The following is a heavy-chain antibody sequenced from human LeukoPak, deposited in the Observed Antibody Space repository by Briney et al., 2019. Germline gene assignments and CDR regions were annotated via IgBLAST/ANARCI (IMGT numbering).Heavy chain of an antibody. CDR2: IYYGVST. CDR3: ARHESRGTGYFLPFDY. Sequence: PSETLSLTCTVSGGSISSGSNYWGWIRQPPGKGLEWIGSIYYGVSTYYNPSLKSRVTISVDTSKNQFSLTLSSVTAADTAVYYCARHESRGTGYFLPFDYWGQGTLVTVSS. CDR1: GGSISSGSNY. D-gene: IGHD3/OR15-3a*01. J-gene: IGHJ4*02. V-gene: IGHV4-39*01.